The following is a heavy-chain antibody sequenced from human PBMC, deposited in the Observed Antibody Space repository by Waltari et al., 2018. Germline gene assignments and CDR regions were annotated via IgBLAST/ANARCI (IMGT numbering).Heavy chain of an antibody. CDR2: ISGSGSTI. Sequence: EVQLVESGGGLVQPGGSLRRSCAAPGFIFSNYEMNWVRQAPGKGLEWVSYISGSGSTILYADSVKGRFTISRDNAKNSLYLQMNSLRAEDTAVYYCVRRGTYRHFDFWGQGTLVTVSS. CDR1: GFIFSNYE. CDR3: VRRGTYRHFDF. J-gene: IGHJ4*02. V-gene: IGHV3-48*03. D-gene: IGHD3-16*02.